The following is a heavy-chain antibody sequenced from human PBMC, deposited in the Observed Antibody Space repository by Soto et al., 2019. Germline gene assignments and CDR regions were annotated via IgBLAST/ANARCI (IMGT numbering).Heavy chain of an antibody. J-gene: IGHJ4*02. D-gene: IGHD6-19*01. CDR3: AKFSGLVAY. CDR1: GFTFSSYA. V-gene: IGHV3-30-3*01. CDR2: ISYDGSNK. Sequence: GGSLRLSCAASGFTFSSYAMHWVRQAPGKGLEWVAVISYDGSNKYYADSVKGRFTISRDNSKNTLYLQMNSLRAEDTAVYYCAKFSGLVAYWGQGTLVTVSS.